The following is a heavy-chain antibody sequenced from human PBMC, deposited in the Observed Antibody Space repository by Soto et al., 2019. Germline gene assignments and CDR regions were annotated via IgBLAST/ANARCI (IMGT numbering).Heavy chain of an antibody. J-gene: IGHJ4*02. CDR3: ATKVVPPATTQP. V-gene: IGHV4-34*12. Sequence: SETLSLTCAVFGGSFSGYYWSWIRQPPGKGLEWIGEIIHTGSTNYNPSLKRRVTMSIDTSKKQFSLKLSSVTAADTAVYYCATKVVPPATTQPWGPGPLVTVFS. CDR2: IIHTGST. CDR1: GGSFSGYY. D-gene: IGHD2-2*01.